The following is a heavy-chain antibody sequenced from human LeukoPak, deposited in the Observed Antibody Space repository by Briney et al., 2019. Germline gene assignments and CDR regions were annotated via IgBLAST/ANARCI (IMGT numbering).Heavy chain of an antibody. CDR3: ARFQWLVSYFDY. V-gene: IGHV3-7*03. J-gene: IGHJ4*02. CDR2: IKQDGSEK. Sequence: GGSLRLSCGASGFTFSSYWMSWVRQAPGKGLEWVANIKQDGSEKYYVDSVKGRFTISRDNAKNSLYLQMNSLRAEDTAVYYCARFQWLVSYFDYWGQGTLVTVSS. D-gene: IGHD6-19*01. CDR1: GFTFSSYW.